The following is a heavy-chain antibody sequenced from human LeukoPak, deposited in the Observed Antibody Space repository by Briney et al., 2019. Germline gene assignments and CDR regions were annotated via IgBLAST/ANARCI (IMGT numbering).Heavy chain of an antibody. Sequence: GASVKVSCKASGGTFSSYAISWVRQAPGQGLEWMGGIIPIFGTANYAQKFQGRVTITADKSTSTAYMELSSLRSEDTAVYYCASRGYYERSFDYWGQGTLVTVSS. J-gene: IGHJ4*02. CDR2: IIPIFGTA. CDR3: ASRGYYERSFDY. CDR1: GGTFSSYA. V-gene: IGHV1-69*06. D-gene: IGHD3-22*01.